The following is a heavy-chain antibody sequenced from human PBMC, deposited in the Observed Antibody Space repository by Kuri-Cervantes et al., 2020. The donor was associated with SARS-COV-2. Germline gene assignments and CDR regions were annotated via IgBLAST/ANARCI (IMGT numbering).Heavy chain of an antibody. CDR1: GNTFTVYY. J-gene: IGHJ4*02. Sequence: ASVKVSCKASGNTFTVYYMHGVRQAPGQGLEWMGIINPSGGSTSYAQKFQGRVTMTRDTSTSTVYMELSSLRSKDTAVYYCARVAGNYFDYWGQGTLVTVSS. V-gene: IGHV1-46*01. D-gene: IGHD6-19*01. CDR3: ARVAGNYFDY. CDR2: INPSGGST.